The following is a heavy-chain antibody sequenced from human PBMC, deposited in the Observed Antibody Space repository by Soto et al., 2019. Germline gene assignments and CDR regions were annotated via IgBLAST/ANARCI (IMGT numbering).Heavy chain of an antibody. CDR1: GFTFSSYS. CDR3: ARARGLGYCSSTSCYSTSPYAFDI. CDR2: ISSSSSYI. J-gene: IGHJ3*02. D-gene: IGHD2-2*01. Sequence: GGSLRLSCAASGFTFSSYSMNWVRQAPGKGLEWVSSISSSSSYIYYADSVKGRFTISRDNAKNSLYLQMNSLRAEDTAVYYCARARGLGYCSSTSCYSTSPYAFDIWGQGTMVTVSS. V-gene: IGHV3-21*01.